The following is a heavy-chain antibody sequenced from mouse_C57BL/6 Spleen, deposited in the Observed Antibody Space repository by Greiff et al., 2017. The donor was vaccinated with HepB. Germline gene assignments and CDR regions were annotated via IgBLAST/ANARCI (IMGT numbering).Heavy chain of an antibody. CDR2: IDPEDGDT. CDR3: TTSPNDGSSLRFAY. CDR1: GFNIKDYY. D-gene: IGHD1-1*01. J-gene: IGHJ3*01. V-gene: IGHV14-1*01. Sequence: VQLQQSGAELVRPGASVKLSCTASGFNIKDYYMHWVKQRPEQGLEWIGRIDPEDGDTEYAPKFQGKATMTADTSSNTAYLQHSSLTSEDTAVYYCTTSPNDGSSLRFAYWGQGTLVTVSA.